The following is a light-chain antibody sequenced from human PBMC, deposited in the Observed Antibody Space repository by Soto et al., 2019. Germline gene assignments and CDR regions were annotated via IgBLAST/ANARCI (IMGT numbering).Light chain of an antibody. Sequence: QSVLTQPPSASGTPGQRVTISCSGSSSNIGSNYVCWYQQLPGTAPKLLIYRNNQRPSGVPDRFSGSKSGTSASLAISGLQSEDQADYYCAAWDDSLSVVFGRGTKLTVL. V-gene: IGLV1-47*01. CDR2: RNN. CDR3: AAWDDSLSVV. CDR1: SSNIGSNY. J-gene: IGLJ3*02.